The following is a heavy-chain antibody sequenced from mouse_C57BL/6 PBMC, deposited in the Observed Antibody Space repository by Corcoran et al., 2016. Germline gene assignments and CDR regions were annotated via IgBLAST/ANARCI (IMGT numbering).Heavy chain of an antibody. CDR3: APIYDGYSAWFAY. J-gene: IGHJ3*01. D-gene: IGHD2-3*01. CDR2: ISYDGSN. V-gene: IGHV3-6*01. CDR1: DYSITSGSY. Sequence: DVQLLESGPGLVKPSQSMSLTCSVTDYSITSGSYWNWIRQFPANKLEWMGYISYDGSNNYNPSHKNRISITRDTSKNRFFLKLNSVTTEDTATYYCAPIYDGYSAWFAYGGQGTLVTVSA.